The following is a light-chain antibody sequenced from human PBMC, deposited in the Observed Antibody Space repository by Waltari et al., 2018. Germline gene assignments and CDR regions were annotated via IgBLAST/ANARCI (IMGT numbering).Light chain of an antibody. CDR3: CSYAGGTTYV. J-gene: IGLJ1*01. CDR2: EVS. CDR1: SSDVGNYNF. V-gene: IGLV2-23*02. Sequence: QPALTQPASVSGSPGQSITLSCTGTSSDVGNYNFFSWYQQYPGKAPKFIFYEVSGGPSGVSNRFSGSKSGNTASLTISGLQAEDEADYYCCSYAGGTTYVFGTGTKVTVL.